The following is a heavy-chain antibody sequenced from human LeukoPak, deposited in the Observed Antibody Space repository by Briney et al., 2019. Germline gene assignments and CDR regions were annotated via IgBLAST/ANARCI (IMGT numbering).Heavy chain of an antibody. J-gene: IGHJ4*02. Sequence: ASVKVSRKASGYTFTSYGISWVRQAPGQGLEWMGWVSAYADNTNYVQKVQGRVTMTTDTSTNTAYMELRSLRSDDTAVYYCARDCIGCHGFDYWGQGTLVTVSS. CDR2: VSAYADNT. V-gene: IGHV1-18*01. CDR1: GYTFTSYG. CDR3: ARDCIGCHGFDY. D-gene: IGHD2-15*01.